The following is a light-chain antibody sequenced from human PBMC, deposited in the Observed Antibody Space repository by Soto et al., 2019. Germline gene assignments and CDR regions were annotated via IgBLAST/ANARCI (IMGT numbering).Light chain of an antibody. CDR1: QSISRN. CDR2: AAS. V-gene: IGKV3-15*01. CDR3: QQYNNWPLT. Sequence: EIVLTQSPGTLSLSLGESATLSCRASQSISRNLAWYQQKPGQAPRLLIYAASTRATGLPARVSGSGSGTEFTLTISSLQSEDFEVYSCQQYNNWPLTFGQGTKVDIK. J-gene: IGKJ1*01.